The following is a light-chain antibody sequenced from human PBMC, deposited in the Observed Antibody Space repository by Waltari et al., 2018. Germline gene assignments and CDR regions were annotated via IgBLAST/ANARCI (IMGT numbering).Light chain of an antibody. CDR2: SNN. J-gene: IGLJ2*01. V-gene: IGLV1-44*01. CDR3: VAWDDSLNAVL. CDR1: SSNIGSNT. Sequence: QSVLTQPPSASGTPGQRVTISCSGSSSNIGSNTVNWYQQLPGTAPKLLIYSNNQRPSGVPDRFSGSKSGTSASLAISGLQSEDEADYYCVAWDDSLNAVLFGGGTKLTVL.